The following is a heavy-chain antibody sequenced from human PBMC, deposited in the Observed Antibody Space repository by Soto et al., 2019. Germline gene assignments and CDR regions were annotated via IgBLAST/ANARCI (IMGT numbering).Heavy chain of an antibody. CDR2: IWYDGSNK. Sequence: QVQLVESGGGVVQPGRSLRLSCAASGFTFSSYGMHWVRQAPGKGLEWVAVIWYDGSNKYYADSVKGRFTISRDNSKNTLYLQMNSLRAEDTAVYYCARDRITMVRGVHRTHYFDYWGQGTLVTVSS. J-gene: IGHJ4*02. V-gene: IGHV3-33*01. CDR1: GFTFSSYG. CDR3: ARDRITMVRGVHRTHYFDY. D-gene: IGHD3-10*01.